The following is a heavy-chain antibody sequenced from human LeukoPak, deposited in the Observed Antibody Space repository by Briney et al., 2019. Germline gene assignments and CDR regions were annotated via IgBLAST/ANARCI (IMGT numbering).Heavy chain of an antibody. Sequence: GGSLRLSCAASGFTFSSYEMNWVRQAPGKGLEWVSYISSSGSTIYYADSVKGRFTISGDNAKNSLYLQMNSLRAEDTAVYYCARYDYVWGSYRPWYFDYWGQGTLVTVSS. CDR2: ISSSGSTI. J-gene: IGHJ4*02. CDR1: GFTFSSYE. CDR3: ARYDYVWGSYRPWYFDY. V-gene: IGHV3-48*03. D-gene: IGHD3-16*02.